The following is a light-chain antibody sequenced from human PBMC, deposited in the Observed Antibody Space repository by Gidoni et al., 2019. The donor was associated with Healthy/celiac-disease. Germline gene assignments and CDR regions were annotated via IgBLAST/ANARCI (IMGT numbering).Light chain of an antibody. V-gene: IGKV2-28*01. J-gene: IGKJ1*01. CDR1: QSLLHSNVYNY. Sequence: DIVRTQSQLSLPVTPGEPASISCRPSQSLLHSNVYNYLDWYLQKPGQSPQLLIYLGSNRASGVPDRFSGSGSGTDFTLKISRVEAEDVGVYYCMQALQTPRTFGQGTKVEIK. CDR2: LGS. CDR3: MQALQTPRT.